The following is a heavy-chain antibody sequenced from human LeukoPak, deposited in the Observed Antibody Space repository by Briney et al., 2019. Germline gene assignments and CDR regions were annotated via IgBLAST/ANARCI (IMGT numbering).Heavy chain of an antibody. J-gene: IGHJ5*02. Sequence: PWGTLRLSCAASGFTFSSYGMSWVRQAPGKGLEWVSAISGSGGSTYYADSVKGRFTISRDNSKNTLYLQMNSLRAEDTAVYYCAKGYYYDSSGYYSAWFDPWGQGTLVTVSS. CDR3: AKGYYYDSSGYYSAWFDP. CDR1: GFTFSSYG. V-gene: IGHV3-23*01. CDR2: ISGSGGST. D-gene: IGHD3-22*01.